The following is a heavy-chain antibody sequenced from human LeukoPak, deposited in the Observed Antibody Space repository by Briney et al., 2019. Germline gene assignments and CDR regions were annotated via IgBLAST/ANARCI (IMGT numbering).Heavy chain of an antibody. CDR2: TVSRGTT. V-gene: IGHV3-23*01. CDR3: AKCSTFAYTTGWCNWLDP. J-gene: IGHJ5*02. D-gene: IGHD6-19*01. Sequence: GGSLRLSCAASGFTFSSYSMNWDRQAPGNGLEGVSSTVSRGTTQYADSVKGRFTVSRDTSKNTLYLQMNSLRADDTAVYYCAKCSTFAYTTGWCNWLDPWGQGTLVTVSS. CDR1: GFTFSSYS.